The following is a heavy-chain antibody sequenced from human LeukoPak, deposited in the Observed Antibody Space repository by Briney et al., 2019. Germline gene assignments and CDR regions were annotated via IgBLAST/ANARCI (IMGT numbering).Heavy chain of an antibody. Sequence: GGSLRLSCVVSGFTFSGCEMNWVRQAPGKGLEWVSYISASGSSIYYADSVKGRFTISRDNAKNSLYLQMNSLRAEDTAVYYCAQIRGVRSRWGQGTLVTVSS. CDR2: ISASGSSI. CDR3: AQIRGVRSR. V-gene: IGHV3-48*03. D-gene: IGHD3-10*01. CDR1: GFTFSGCE. J-gene: IGHJ4*02.